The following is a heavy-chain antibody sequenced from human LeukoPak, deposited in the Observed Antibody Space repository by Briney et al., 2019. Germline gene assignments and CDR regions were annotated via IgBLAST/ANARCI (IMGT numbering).Heavy chain of an antibody. V-gene: IGHV4-34*01. CDR1: GGSFSGYY. Sequence: SETLSLTCAVYGGSFSGYYWSWIRQPPGKGLEWIGEINHSGSTNYNPSLKSRVTISVGTSKNQFSLKLSSVTAADTAVYYCARGTAARTKFDPWGQGTLVTVSS. D-gene: IGHD6-6*01. CDR2: INHSGST. CDR3: ARGTAARTKFDP. J-gene: IGHJ5*02.